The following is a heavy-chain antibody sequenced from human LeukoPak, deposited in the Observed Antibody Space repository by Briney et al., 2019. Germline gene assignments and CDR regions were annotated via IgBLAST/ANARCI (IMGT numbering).Heavy chain of an antibody. Sequence: SETLSHTCTVSGGSISSYYWSWIRQPPGKGLEWIGYIYYSGSTNYNPSLKSRVTISVDTSKNQFSLKLSSVTAADTAVYYCASQAYYGSGSFDYWGQGTLVTVSS. J-gene: IGHJ4*02. V-gene: IGHV4-59*01. CDR1: GGSISSYY. D-gene: IGHD3-10*01. CDR2: IYYSGST. CDR3: ASQAYYGSGSFDY.